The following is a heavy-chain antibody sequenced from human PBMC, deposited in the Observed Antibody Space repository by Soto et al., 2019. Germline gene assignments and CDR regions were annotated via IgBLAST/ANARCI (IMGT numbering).Heavy chain of an antibody. Sequence: SETMYLTCAVYGGSFSGYYWSWIRQPPGKGLEWIGAINHSGSTNYNPSLKSRVTISVDTSKNQFPLKLSSVTAADTAVYYCARGETSSGSNYYYYYMDVWGKGTTVTVSS. J-gene: IGHJ6*03. CDR1: GGSFSGYY. V-gene: IGHV4-34*01. CDR2: INHSGST. CDR3: ARGETSSGSNYYYYYMDV.